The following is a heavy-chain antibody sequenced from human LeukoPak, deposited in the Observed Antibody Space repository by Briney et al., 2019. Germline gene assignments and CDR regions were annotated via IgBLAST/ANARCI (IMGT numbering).Heavy chain of an antibody. CDR3: ARGRGITMVRGRRNWFDP. CDR2: INHSGST. Sequence: SETLSLTCAVYGGSFSGYYWSWIRQPPGKGLEWIGEINHSGSTNYNPSLKSRVTISVDTSKNQFSLKLSSVTVADTAVYYCARGRGITMVRGRRNWFDPWGQGTLVTVSS. J-gene: IGHJ5*02. D-gene: IGHD3-10*01. V-gene: IGHV4-34*01. CDR1: GGSFSGYY.